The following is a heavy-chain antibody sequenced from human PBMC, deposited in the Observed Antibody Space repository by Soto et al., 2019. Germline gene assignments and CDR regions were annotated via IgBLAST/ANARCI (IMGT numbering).Heavy chain of an antibody. CDR3: ERGRYGDY. J-gene: IGHJ4*02. V-gene: IGHV1-18*01. Sequence: QVHLVQSGAEVKKPAASVKVSCKGSGYAFTTCGITWVRQAPGQGLEWMGWISAHNGNTNYAQKLQGRVTVTRDTSTSTAYMELRSLRSDDTAVYYCERGRYGDYWGQGALVTVSS. D-gene: IGHD1-1*01. CDR2: ISAHNGNT. CDR1: GYAFTTCG.